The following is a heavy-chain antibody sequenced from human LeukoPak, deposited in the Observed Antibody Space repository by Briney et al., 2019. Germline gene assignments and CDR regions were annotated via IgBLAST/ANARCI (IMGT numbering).Heavy chain of an antibody. J-gene: IGHJ2*01. D-gene: IGHD2-21*02. CDR1: GFTVSSNY. V-gene: IGHV3-66*01. CDR3: ARKLLLRWYFDL. Sequence: GGSLRLSCAASGFTVSSNYMSWVRQAPGKGLEWVSVIYNSGRTYYADSVKGRFTISRDNSKNTLYLQMNSLRAEDTAVYYCARKLLLRWYFDLWGRGTLVTVSS. CDR2: IYNSGRT.